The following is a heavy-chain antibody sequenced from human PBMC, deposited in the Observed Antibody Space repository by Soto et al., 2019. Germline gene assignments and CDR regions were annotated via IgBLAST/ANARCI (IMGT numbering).Heavy chain of an antibody. V-gene: IGHV3-11*01. D-gene: IGHD4-17*01. CDR3: ARDDEAGFWGDYGLTGNKFLGY. CDR1: GFTFSDYY. Sequence: GGSLRLSCAASGFTFSDYYMSWIRQAPGKGLEWVSYISSSGSTIYYTDSGKGRFTISRDNAKNSLYLQMNSLGAEDTAVYYCARDDEAGFWGDYGLTGNKFLGYWGQGTLVTVSS. J-gene: IGHJ4*02. CDR2: ISSSGSTI.